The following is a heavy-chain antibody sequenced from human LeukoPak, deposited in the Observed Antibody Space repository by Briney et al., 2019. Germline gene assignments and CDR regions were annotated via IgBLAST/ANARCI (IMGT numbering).Heavy chain of an antibody. CDR2: IITIFGTA. V-gene: IGHV1-69*05. J-gene: IGHJ6*03. CDR1: GGTFSSYA. Sequence: SVKVSCKASGGTFSSYAISWVRQAPGQGLGWMGRIITIFGTANYAQKFQGRVTITTDESTSTDYMELSSLRSEDTAVYYCARSYYGDYYMDVWGKGTTVTVSS. D-gene: IGHD4-17*01. CDR3: ARSYYGDYYMDV.